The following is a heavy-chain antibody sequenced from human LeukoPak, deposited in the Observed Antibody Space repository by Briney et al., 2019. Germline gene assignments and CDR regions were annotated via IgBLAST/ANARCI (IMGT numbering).Heavy chain of an antibody. V-gene: IGHV3-23*01. Sequence: GGSLRLSCAASGFTLTGYAMSWVRQAPGKGLEWVSGISGTGGWTYYADSVKGRFTISIDNSKNTLFLQMNSLRVEDTAVYYCAKTPYHSSGYQDYWGQGTLVTVSS. CDR3: AKTPYHSSGYQDY. J-gene: IGHJ4*02. CDR2: ISGTGGWT. D-gene: IGHD3-22*01. CDR1: GFTLTGYA.